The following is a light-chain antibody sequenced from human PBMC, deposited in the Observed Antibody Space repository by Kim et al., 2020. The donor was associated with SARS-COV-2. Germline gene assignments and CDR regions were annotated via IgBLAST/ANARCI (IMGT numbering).Light chain of an antibody. V-gene: IGKV1-12*01. Sequence: GEKVTSTCRARQGISCCLARSQQKPGRAPKLLIYDASILQSGVPSRFSGSGSGTDFTLTISSLRPEDFATYYCQQANSFPLTFGGGTKVDIK. CDR2: DAS. CDR3: QQANSFPLT. J-gene: IGKJ4*01. CDR1: QGISCC.